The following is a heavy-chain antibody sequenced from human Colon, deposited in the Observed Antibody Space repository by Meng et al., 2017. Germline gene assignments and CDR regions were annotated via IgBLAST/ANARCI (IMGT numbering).Heavy chain of an antibody. CDR3: ARDHGYSYGLPLDY. Sequence: QVQLQQSGPGLVKPSQTLSLTCVISGDSVSSNTAAWNWIRQYPARGLEWLGRTYYRSKWYNEYAVSVKSRMTFNADTSKNQVSLQVNSVTPEDTAVYYCARDHGYSYGLPLDYWGQGILVTVSS. J-gene: IGHJ4*02. D-gene: IGHD5-18*01. CDR1: GDSVSSNTAA. CDR2: TYYRSKWYN. V-gene: IGHV6-1*01.